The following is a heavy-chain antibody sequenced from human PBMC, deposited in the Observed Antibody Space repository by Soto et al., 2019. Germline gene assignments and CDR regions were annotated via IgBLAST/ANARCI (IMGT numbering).Heavy chain of an antibody. CDR2: IWYDGGNK. CDR1: GFTFTGYE. J-gene: IGHJ6*02. V-gene: IGHV3-33*01. CDR3: AREPQVTRSCLNYYGMGV. Sequence: GGSLRLSCAASGFTFTGYEMHWVRKAPGKGLEWVAVIWYDGGNKYYADSVKGRFTCSRDNSKIRLYLLRNSLRAADTAVYYCAREPQVTRSCLNYYGMGVWGQGTTV.